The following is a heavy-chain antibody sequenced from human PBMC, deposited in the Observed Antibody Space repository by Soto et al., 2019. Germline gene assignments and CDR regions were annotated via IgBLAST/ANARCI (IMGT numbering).Heavy chain of an antibody. V-gene: IGHV4-31*03. Sequence: QVQLQESGPGLVKPSQTLSLTCTVSGGSISSGGYYWSWIRQHPGKGLEWIGYIYYSGSTYYNPALKSRVTISVDTSKNQFSLKLSSVTAADTGVYYCERVSRYVVVVTASHYYFDYWGQGTLVTVSS. CDR3: ERVSRYVVVVTASHYYFDY. CDR1: GGSISSGGYY. CDR2: IYYSGST. J-gene: IGHJ4*02. D-gene: IGHD2-21*02.